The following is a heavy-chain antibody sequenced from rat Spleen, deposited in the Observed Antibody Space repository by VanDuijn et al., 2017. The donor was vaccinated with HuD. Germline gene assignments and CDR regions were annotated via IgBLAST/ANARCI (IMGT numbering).Heavy chain of an antibody. J-gene: IGHJ2*01. CDR3: ARRHYGYTDYFDY. V-gene: IGHV5-31*01. CDR2: ISYGDSSGHSST. D-gene: IGHD1-9*01. CDR1: GFTFNNYW. Sequence: EVQLVESGGGLVQPGRSLKLSCVASGFTFNNYWMTWIRQAPGKGLEWVATISYGDSSGHSSTYYRDSVKGRFTISTDNAKSTLSLQMDSLRSEETATYYCARRHYGYTDYFDYWGQGVMVTVSS.